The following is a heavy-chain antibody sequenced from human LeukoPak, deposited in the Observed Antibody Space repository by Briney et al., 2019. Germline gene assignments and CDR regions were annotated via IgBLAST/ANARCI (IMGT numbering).Heavy chain of an antibody. V-gene: IGHV3-48*03. CDR2: ISSSSTT. CDR1: GFSFSSYD. Sequence: AGGSLRLSCAASGFSFSSYDMNWGRQSPGKGLEWVSYISSSSTTYYVDSVKGRLTISRDNAKNSLYLQMNSLRAEDTAVYYCARQFRYYGSGSYWDSIDYWGQGTLVTVSS. CDR3: ARQFRYYGSGSYWDSIDY. J-gene: IGHJ4*02. D-gene: IGHD3-10*01.